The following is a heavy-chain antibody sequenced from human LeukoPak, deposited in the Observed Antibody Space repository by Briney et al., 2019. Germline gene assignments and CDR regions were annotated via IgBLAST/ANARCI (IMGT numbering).Heavy chain of an antibody. J-gene: IGHJ4*02. Sequence: NSSETLSLTCAISGGSISSSNWWSWIRQPPGKGLEWIGYIYYSGSTNYNPSLKSRVTISVDTSKNQFSLKLSSVTAADTAVYYCARANRGYSYDIDYWGQGTLVTVSS. D-gene: IGHD5-18*01. CDR3: ARANRGYSYDIDY. CDR1: GGSISSSNW. CDR2: IYYSGST. V-gene: IGHV4-61*01.